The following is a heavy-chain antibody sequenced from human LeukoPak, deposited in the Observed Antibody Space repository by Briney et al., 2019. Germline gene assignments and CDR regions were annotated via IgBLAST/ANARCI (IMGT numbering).Heavy chain of an antibody. J-gene: IGHJ5*02. CDR3: ARGYCSSTSCPPDWFDP. CDR1: RGTFSSYA. CDR2: IIAIFGTA. D-gene: IGHD2-2*01. V-gene: IGHV1-69*13. Sequence: ASVNVSCKASRGTFSSYANSWVRQDPRQGLEWMGVIIAIFGTANYAQKFQGRVTITADESTSTAYMELSSLRSEDTAVYYCARGYCSSTSCPPDWFDPWGQGTLVTVSS.